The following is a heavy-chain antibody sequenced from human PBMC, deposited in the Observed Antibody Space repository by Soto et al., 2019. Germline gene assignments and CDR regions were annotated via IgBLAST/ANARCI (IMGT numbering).Heavy chain of an antibody. Sequence: GGSLRLSCAASGFTFDDYAMHWVRQAPGKGLEWVSGISWNSGSIGYADSVKGRFTISRDNAKNSLYLQMNSLRAEDTALYYCAKDRGSSGWLTYYYYYMDVWGKGTTVTVSS. J-gene: IGHJ6*03. CDR1: GFTFDDYA. CDR2: ISWNSGSI. CDR3: AKDRGSSGWLTYYYYYMDV. V-gene: IGHV3-9*01. D-gene: IGHD6-19*01.